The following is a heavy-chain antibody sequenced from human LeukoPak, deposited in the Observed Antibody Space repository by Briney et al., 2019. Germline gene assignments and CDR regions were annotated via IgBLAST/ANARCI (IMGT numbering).Heavy chain of an antibody. V-gene: IGHV4-59*12. CDR3: ASDAMVRAIDY. J-gene: IGHJ4*02. Sequence: SETLSLTCTVSGGSISSYYWSWIRQPPGKGLEWIGYIYYSGSTNYNPSPKSRVTISVDTSKSQFSLKLSSVTAVDTAVYYCASDAMVRAIDYWDQGTLVTVSS. D-gene: IGHD3-10*01. CDR1: GGSISSYY. CDR2: IYYSGST.